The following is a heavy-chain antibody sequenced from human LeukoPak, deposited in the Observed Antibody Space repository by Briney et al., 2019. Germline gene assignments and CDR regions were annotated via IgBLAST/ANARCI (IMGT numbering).Heavy chain of an antibody. V-gene: IGHV3-74*01. CDR2: VNNEGTGR. D-gene: IGHD1-14*01. CDR3: ARGGPNHAFDI. Sequence: GGSLRLSCAASGYSFSSFWIYWVRQVPGKGLVYVSRVNNEGTGRTYADSVKGRFTTSRDNAKNTVYLQMNSLRDEDTAVYYCARGGPNHAFDIWGQGTMVTVSA. CDR1: GYSFSSFW. J-gene: IGHJ3*02.